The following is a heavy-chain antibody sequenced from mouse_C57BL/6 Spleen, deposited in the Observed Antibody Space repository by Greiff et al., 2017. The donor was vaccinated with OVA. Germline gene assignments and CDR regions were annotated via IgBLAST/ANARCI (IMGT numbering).Heavy chain of an antibody. Sequence: QVQLKESGAELVRPGASVTLSCKASGYTFTDYEMHWVKQTPVHGLEWIGAIDPETGGTAYNQKFKGKAILTADKSSSTAYMELRSLTSEDSAVYYCTRGGGITTGGFAYWGQGTLVTVSA. J-gene: IGHJ3*01. CDR2: IDPETGGT. CDR1: GYTFTDYE. D-gene: IGHD1-1*01. V-gene: IGHV1-15*01. CDR3: TRGGGITTGGFAY.